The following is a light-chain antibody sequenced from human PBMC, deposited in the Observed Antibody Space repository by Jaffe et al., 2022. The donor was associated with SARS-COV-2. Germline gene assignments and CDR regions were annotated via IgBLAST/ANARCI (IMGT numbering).Light chain of an antibody. CDR3: AAWDDSMNGPV. J-gene: IGLJ3*02. CDR2: SSD. Sequence: QSVLTQPPSASGTPGQRVTISCSGSSSNIGSNTVIWYQQLPGTAPKLLIYSSDQRPSGVPDRFSGSKSGTSASLAISGLQSADEADYYCAAWDDSMNGPVFGGGTKVTVL. CDR1: SSNIGSNT. V-gene: IGLV1-44*01.